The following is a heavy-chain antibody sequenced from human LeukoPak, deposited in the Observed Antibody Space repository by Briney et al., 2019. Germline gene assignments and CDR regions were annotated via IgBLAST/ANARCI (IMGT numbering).Heavy chain of an antibody. CDR1: GGSISSYY. V-gene: IGHV4-4*07. D-gene: IGHD3-10*01. J-gene: IGHJ6*03. CDR3: ARGGLTYYYGSGSYRNYYYYYMDV. Sequence: SETLSLTCTVSGGSISSYYWSWIRQPAGKGLEWIGRIYTSGSTNYNPSLKSRVTMSVDTSKNQFSLKLSSVTAADTAVYYCARGGLTYYYGSGSYRNYYYYYMDVWGKGTTVTISS. CDR2: IYTSGST.